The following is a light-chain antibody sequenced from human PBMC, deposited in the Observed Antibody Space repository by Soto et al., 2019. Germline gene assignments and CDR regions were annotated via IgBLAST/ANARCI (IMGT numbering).Light chain of an antibody. CDR1: SSDVGTYNY. J-gene: IGLJ1*01. V-gene: IGLV2-11*01. CDR2: DVS. Sequence: QSALTQPRSVSGSLGQSVTISCTGTSSDVGTYNYVSWYQQHPGKAPKVMIYDVSERPSGVPDRFSGSKSGNTACLTISGLQAEDEADYYCCSYAGSPRYVLGTGTKVTVL. CDR3: CSYAGSPRYV.